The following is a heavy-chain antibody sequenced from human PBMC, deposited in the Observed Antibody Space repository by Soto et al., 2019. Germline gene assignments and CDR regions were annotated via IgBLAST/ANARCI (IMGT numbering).Heavy chain of an antibody. Sequence: GGSLRLSCAASGFTFSSYAMHWVRQAPGKGLEWVAVISYDGSNKYYADSVKGRFTISRDNSKNTLYLQMNSLRAEDTAVYYCARVDCSGGSCYSSFYYYGMDVWGQGTTVTVSS. CDR1: GFTFSSYA. CDR2: ISYDGSNK. V-gene: IGHV3-30-3*01. J-gene: IGHJ6*02. CDR3: ARVDCSGGSCYSSFYYYGMDV. D-gene: IGHD2-15*01.